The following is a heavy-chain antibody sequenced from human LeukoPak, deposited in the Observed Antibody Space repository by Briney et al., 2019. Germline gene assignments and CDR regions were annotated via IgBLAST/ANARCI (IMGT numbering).Heavy chain of an antibody. Sequence: GGSLRLSCAVSGFTFSSYSMNWVRQAPGKGLEWVSYISSSSSTIYYADSVKGRFTISRDNAKNSLYLQMNSLRAEDTAVYYCARVVSGWYELVDYWGQGTLVTVSS. CDR1: GFTFSSYS. J-gene: IGHJ4*02. D-gene: IGHD6-19*01. CDR3: ARVVSGWYELVDY. CDR2: ISSSSSTI. V-gene: IGHV3-48*04.